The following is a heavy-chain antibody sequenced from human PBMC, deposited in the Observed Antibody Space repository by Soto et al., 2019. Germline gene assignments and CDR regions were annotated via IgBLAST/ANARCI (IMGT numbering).Heavy chain of an antibody. CDR1: GFTFSSYD. CDR2: IGTAGDT. J-gene: IGHJ6*02. CDR3: ASSRRQLVRGRPYYYYGMDV. V-gene: IGHV3-13*01. Sequence: GGSLRLSCAASGFTFSSYDMHWVRQATGKGLEWVSAIGTAGDTYYPGSVKGRFTISRENAKNSLYLQMNSLRAGDTAVYYCASSRRQLVRGRPYYYYGMDVWGQGTTVTVSS. D-gene: IGHD6-13*01.